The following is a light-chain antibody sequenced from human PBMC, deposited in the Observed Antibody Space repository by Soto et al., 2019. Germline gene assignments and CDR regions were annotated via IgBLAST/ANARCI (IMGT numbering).Light chain of an antibody. CDR1: SSDVGNYNL. CDR3: CSVVNSPSAGV. CDR2: EVS. V-gene: IGLV2-23*02. Sequence: QSALTQPASVSGSPGQSITISCTGTSSDVGNYNLVSWYQHHPGTAPKLMIYEVSKRPSGVSNRFSGSKSGNTASLTISGLLAEEEVDYYCCSVVNSPSAGVFGGGTKLTVL. J-gene: IGLJ3*02.